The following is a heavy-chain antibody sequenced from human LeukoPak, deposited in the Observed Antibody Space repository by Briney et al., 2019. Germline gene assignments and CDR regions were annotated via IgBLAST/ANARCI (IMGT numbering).Heavy chain of an antibody. CDR3: ARIACSGGSCYSQRGAFDI. V-gene: IGHV4-4*07. J-gene: IGHJ3*02. Sequence: SETLSLTCTVSGGSISSYYWSWIRQPAGKGLEWIGRIYTSGSTYYNPSLKSRVTISVDTSKNHFSLKLTSVTAADTAVYYCARIACSGGSCYSQRGAFDIWGQGTMVTVSS. CDR2: IYTSGST. D-gene: IGHD2-15*01. CDR1: GGSISSYY.